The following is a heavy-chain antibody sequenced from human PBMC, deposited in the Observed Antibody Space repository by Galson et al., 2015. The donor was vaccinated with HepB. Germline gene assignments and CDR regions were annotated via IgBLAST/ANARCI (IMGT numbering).Heavy chain of an antibody. CDR1: GFILSSYS. J-gene: IGHJ3*02. V-gene: IGHV3-48*01. D-gene: IGHD3-10*01. CDR3: ARSPTYYYGSGRLVFDAFDI. CDR2: ISSSSTTI. Sequence: SLRLSCAASGFILSSYSMNWVRQAPGKGLEWVSSISSSSTTIYYADSVKGRFTISRDNAKNSLYLQMNSLRAEDTAVYYCARSPTYYYGSGRLVFDAFDIWGQGTMVTVSS.